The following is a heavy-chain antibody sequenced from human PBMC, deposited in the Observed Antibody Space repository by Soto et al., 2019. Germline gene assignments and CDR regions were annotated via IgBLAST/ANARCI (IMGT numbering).Heavy chain of an antibody. Sequence: ASVKVSCKASGYTFTSYYMHRVLQAPGQGLEWMGIINPSGGSTSYAQKFQGRVTMTRDTSTSTVYMELSSLRSEDTAVYYCARLVAAEGFDYWGQGTLVTVSS. CDR1: GYTFTSYY. J-gene: IGHJ4*02. CDR2: INPSGGST. V-gene: IGHV1-46*01. CDR3: ARLVAAEGFDY. D-gene: IGHD2-15*01.